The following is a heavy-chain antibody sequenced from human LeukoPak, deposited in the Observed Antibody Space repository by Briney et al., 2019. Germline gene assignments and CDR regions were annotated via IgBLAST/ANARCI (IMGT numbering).Heavy chain of an antibody. J-gene: IGHJ4*02. V-gene: IGHV4-31*03. CDR1: GGSTRSGGYY. Sequence: PSETLSLTCTVSGGSTRSGGYYWSWIRQHPGKGLEWIGYMYYSGSTYYNPSFKSGVPIAVDTSKNQFSLKLSSVTAADTAVYYCASSRPAAKSDPKPYDFDYWGQGTLVTVSS. D-gene: IGHD2-2*01. CDR3: ASSRPAAKSDPKPYDFDY. CDR2: MYYSGST.